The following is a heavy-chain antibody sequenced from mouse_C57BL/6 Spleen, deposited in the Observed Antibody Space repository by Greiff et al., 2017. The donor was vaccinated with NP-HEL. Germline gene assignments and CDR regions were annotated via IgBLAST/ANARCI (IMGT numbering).Heavy chain of an antibody. Sequence: VQLQQSGPELVKPGASVKISCKASGYAFSSSWMNWVKQRPGKGLEWIGRIYPGDGDTNYNGKFKGKATLTADKSSSTAYMQLSSLTSEDSAVYFCARYDYDAMDYWGQRTSVTVSS. CDR2: IYPGDGDT. J-gene: IGHJ4*01. CDR3: ARYDYDAMDY. CDR1: GYAFSSSW. V-gene: IGHV1-82*01.